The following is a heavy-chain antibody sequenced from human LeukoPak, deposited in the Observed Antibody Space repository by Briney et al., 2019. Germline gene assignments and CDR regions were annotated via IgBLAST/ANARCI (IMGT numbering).Heavy chain of an antibody. J-gene: IGHJ4*02. D-gene: IGHD6-19*01. V-gene: IGHV3-9*01. CDR1: GFTFDDYA. CDR2: ISWNSGSI. Sequence: GGSLRLSCAASGFTFDDYAMHWVRQAPGKGLEWVSGISWNSGSIGYADSVKGRFTISRDNAKKSLYLQMNSLRGEDTAVYYCASTDRRAVATTELGYWGQGTLVTVSS. CDR3: ASTDRRAVATTELGY.